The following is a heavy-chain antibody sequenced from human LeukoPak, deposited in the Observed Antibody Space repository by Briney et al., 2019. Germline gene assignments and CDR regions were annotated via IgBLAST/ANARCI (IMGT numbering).Heavy chain of an antibody. J-gene: IGHJ6*02. CDR2: ISGSGDST. Sequence: GGSLRLSCAASGFTFSTYAVNWVRQAPGKGLEWVSTISGSGDSTYYADSVKGRFTISRDNSKNTLYLQMNSLRAEDTAVYYCARVQIYDFWSGYEYGMDVWGQGTTVAVSS. CDR3: ARVQIYDFWSGYEYGMDV. D-gene: IGHD3-3*01. CDR1: GFTFSTYA. V-gene: IGHV3-23*01.